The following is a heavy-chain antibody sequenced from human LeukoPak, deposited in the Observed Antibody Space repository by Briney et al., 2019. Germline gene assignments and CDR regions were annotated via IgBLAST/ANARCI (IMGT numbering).Heavy chain of an antibody. V-gene: IGHV4-38-2*02. J-gene: IGHJ4*02. CDR3: ARETRNYYDSSGYYLVDH. Sequence: SETLSLTCTVSGYSISSGYYWGWIRQPPGKGLEWVGNIYYRGSTYYNPSLKSRVTISADTSKNQFSLKLSSVTAADTAVYYCARETRNYYDSSGYYLVDHWGQGTLVTVSS. CDR2: IYYRGST. D-gene: IGHD3-22*01. CDR1: GYSISSGYY.